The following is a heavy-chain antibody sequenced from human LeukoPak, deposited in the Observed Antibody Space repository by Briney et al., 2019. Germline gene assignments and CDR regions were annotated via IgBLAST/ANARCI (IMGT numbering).Heavy chain of an antibody. CDR1: GYTFTDYY. D-gene: IGHD2-2*02. CDR2: INPNSGGT. V-gene: IGHV1-2*02. J-gene: IGHJ3*02. CDR3: AIEFTTVVVSAVISAFDI. Sequence: VKVSFKASGYTFTDYYMHWVRQAPGQGLEWMGWINPNSGGTNYAQKFQGRVTMTRYTSIRTAYMELSRLRSDDTAVYYCAIEFTTVVVSAVISAFDIWGQGTMVTVSS.